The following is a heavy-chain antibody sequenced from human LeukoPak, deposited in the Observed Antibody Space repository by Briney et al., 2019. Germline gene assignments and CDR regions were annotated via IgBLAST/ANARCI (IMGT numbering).Heavy chain of an antibody. J-gene: IGHJ3*02. D-gene: IGHD1-20*01. V-gene: IGHV1-69*05. CDR3: ARASRYNWKGLAFDI. CDR1: GGTYSSYA. CDR2: IIPIFGTA. Sequence: ASVKVSCKASGGTYSSYAISWVRQAPGQGLEWMGGIIPIFGTANYAQKFQGRVTITTDESTSTAYMELSSLRSEDTAVYYCARASRYNWKGLAFDIWGQGTMVTVSS.